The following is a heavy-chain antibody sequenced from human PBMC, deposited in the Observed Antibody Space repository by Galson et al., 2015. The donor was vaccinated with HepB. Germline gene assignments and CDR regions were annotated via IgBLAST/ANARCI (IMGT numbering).Heavy chain of an antibody. CDR2: IDWDDDK. J-gene: IGHJ6*02. CDR1: GFSLSTSGMC. D-gene: IGHD3-10*01. Sequence: PALVKPTQTLTLTCTFSGFSLSTSGMCVSWIRQPPEKALEWLARIDWDDDKYYSTSLKTRLTISKDTSKNQVVLTMTNMDPVDTATYYCAGGLYYYGSGSYANYYYYYGMDVWGQGTTVTVSS. V-gene: IGHV2-70*11. CDR3: AGGLYYYGSGSYANYYYYYGMDV.